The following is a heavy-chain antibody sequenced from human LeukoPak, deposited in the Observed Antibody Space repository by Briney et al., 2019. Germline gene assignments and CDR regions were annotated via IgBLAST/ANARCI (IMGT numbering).Heavy chain of an antibody. D-gene: IGHD3-22*01. CDR2: ISGSGDNT. CDR1: GFTFSSYA. J-gene: IGHJ4*02. Sequence: GGSLRHSCAASGFTFSSYAMSWVRQAPGKGLEWVSGISGSGDNTYYADSVKGRFTISRDNSKNTLYVQVNSLGAEDTAAYYCAKGSYYDSSGSFYFDYWGQGTLVTVSS. CDR3: AKGSYYDSSGSFYFDY. V-gene: IGHV3-23*01.